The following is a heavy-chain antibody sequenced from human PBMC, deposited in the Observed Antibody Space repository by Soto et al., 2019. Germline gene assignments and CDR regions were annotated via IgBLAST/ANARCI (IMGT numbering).Heavy chain of an antibody. J-gene: IGHJ3*01. V-gene: IGHV4-30-2*01. D-gene: IGHD3-22*01. CDR2: IYHSGST. CDR1: GGSISSGGYS. Sequence: SETLSLTCAVSGGSISSGGYSWSWIRQPPGKGLEWIGYIYHSGSTYYNPSLKSRVTISVDRSKNQFSLKLSSVTAADTAVYYCARGFSLLSGSDYYDSSGAVWGQGTMVTVSS. CDR3: ARGFSLLSGSDYYDSSGAV.